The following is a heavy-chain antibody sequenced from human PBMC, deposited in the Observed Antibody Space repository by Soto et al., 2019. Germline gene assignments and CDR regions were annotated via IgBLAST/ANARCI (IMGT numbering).Heavy chain of an antibody. V-gene: IGHV3-7*01. D-gene: IGHD2-15*01. CDR1: GFIFSTYW. CDR3: AKLYCNGGSCDSSFDS. J-gene: IGHJ4*02. Sequence: GGSLRLSCTASGFIFSTYWMSWVRQAPGKGLEWVANVNQVGSDKRYVDSVMGRFTISRDNARNSLYLQMDSLRADDTAVYYCAKLYCNGGSCDSSFDSWGQGTRVTVSS. CDR2: VNQVGSDK.